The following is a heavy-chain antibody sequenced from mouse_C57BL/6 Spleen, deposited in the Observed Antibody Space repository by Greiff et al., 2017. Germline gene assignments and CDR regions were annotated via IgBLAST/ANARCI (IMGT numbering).Heavy chain of an antibody. CDR2: ISSGSSTI. V-gene: IGHV5-17*01. J-gene: IGHJ4*01. Sequence: VQLQQSGGGLVKPGGSLKLSCAASGFTFSDYGMHWVRQAPEKGLEWVAYISSGSSTIYYADTVKGRFTISRDNAKNTLFLQMTSLRSEDTAMYYCAKIDYDYDEPYYYAMDYWGQGTSVTVSS. CDR1: GFTFSDYG. D-gene: IGHD2-4*01. CDR3: AKIDYDYDEPYYYAMDY.